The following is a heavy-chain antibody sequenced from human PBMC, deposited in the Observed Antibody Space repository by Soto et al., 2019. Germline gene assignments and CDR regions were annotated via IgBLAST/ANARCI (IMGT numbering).Heavy chain of an antibody. CDR2: IYPGDSDT. CDR3: ARHHGSPGSYFGLDV. Sequence: PGESLKISCKGSGYSFTSYWIDCFRQMPVKGLEWMGIIYPGDSDTRYSPSFQGQVTISADKSIDTAYLQWRSLKASDTAVYYCARHHGSPGSYFGLDVWGQGTTVTVSS. V-gene: IGHV5-51*01. J-gene: IGHJ6*02. CDR1: GYSFTSYW. D-gene: IGHD6-13*01.